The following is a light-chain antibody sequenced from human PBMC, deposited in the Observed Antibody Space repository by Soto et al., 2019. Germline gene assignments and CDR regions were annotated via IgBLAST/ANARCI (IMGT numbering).Light chain of an antibody. V-gene: IGLV2-14*01. CDR3: SSYTLRNNIV. CDR2: EVS. J-gene: IGLJ1*01. Sequence: QSALTQPDSVSGSPGQSITISCIGTSSDIGSHNYASWYQQHPGKAPKLIIYEVSNRPSGISNRFSGSKSGDTASLTISGLQSEDEADYYCSSYTLRNNIVFGTGTKVTVL. CDR1: SSDIGSHNY.